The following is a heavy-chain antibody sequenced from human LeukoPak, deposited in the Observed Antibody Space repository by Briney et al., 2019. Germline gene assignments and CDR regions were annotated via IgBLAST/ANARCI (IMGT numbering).Heavy chain of an antibody. Sequence: PGGSLRLSCAASGFTFSSYAMTWVRQGPVKGLEWVSSISGSGDYTYYADSVKGRFTISRDSSKNTLYLQMNSLRAEDTAVYFCAKNPGSNWYAWFDPWGQGTLVTVSS. V-gene: IGHV3-23*01. D-gene: IGHD6-13*01. CDR3: AKNPGSNWYAWFDP. CDR1: GFTFSSYA. CDR2: ISGSGDYT. J-gene: IGHJ5*02.